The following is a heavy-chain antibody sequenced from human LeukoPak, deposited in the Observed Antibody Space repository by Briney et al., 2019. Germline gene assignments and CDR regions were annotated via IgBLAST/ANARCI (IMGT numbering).Heavy chain of an antibody. Sequence: SSETLSLTCAVYGGSFSGYYWSWIRQPPGKGLEWIGEINHSGSTNYNPSLKSRVTISVDTSKNQFSLKLSSVTAADTAVYYCATRSLYYYGSGTYSAFDIWGQGTMVTVSS. CDR2: INHSGST. D-gene: IGHD3-10*01. V-gene: IGHV4-34*01. J-gene: IGHJ3*02. CDR3: ATRSLYYYGSGTYSAFDI. CDR1: GGSFSGYY.